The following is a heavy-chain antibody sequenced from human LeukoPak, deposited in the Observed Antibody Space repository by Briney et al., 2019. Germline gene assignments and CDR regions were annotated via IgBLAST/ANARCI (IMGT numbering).Heavy chain of an antibody. CDR3: ARNGSGSYGY. V-gene: IGHV1-18*01. CDR1: GYSFTTYG. J-gene: IGHJ4*02. D-gene: IGHD3-10*01. CDR2: ISVHNGHT. Sequence: GASVKVSCKASGYSFTTYGISWVRQAPGQGLEWMGWISVHNGHTNYAQKLQGRVTMTTDTSTSTAYMELRSLTSDDTAVYYCARNGSGSYGYWGQGALVIVSS.